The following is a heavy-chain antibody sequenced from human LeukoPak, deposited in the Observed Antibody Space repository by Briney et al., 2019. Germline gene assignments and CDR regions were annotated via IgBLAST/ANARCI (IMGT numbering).Heavy chain of an antibody. J-gene: IGHJ4*02. Sequence: LTGGSLRLSCAASGFTFSSYAMSWVRQAPGKGLEWVSAISGSGGSTYYADSVKGRFTISRDNSKNTLYLQMNSLRAEDTAVYYCAKDGDSSGWYGGYWGQGTLVTVSS. CDR1: GFTFSSYA. CDR3: AKDGDSSGWYGGY. V-gene: IGHV3-23*01. D-gene: IGHD6-19*01. CDR2: ISGSGGST.